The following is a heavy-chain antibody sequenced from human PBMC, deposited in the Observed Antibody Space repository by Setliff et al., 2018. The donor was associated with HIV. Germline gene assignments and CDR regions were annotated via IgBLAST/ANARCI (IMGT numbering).Heavy chain of an antibody. D-gene: IGHD1-1*01. CDR1: GGTFSSYA. CDR3: ARAKATRQARPTNCFDP. Sequence: ASVKVSCKASGGTFSSYAISWVRQAPGQGLEWMGVIIPMHGIPNSAQKFQGRVTITTDESTSTAYMELSSLRSEDTAVYYCARAKATRQARPTNCFDPWGQGTLVTVSS. CDR2: IIPMHGIP. J-gene: IGHJ5*02. V-gene: IGHV1-69*10.